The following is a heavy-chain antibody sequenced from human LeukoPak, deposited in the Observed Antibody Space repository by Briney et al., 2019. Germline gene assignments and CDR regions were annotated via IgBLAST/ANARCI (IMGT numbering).Heavy chain of an antibody. CDR3: ARGGRFRYNWNYARYQGNDY. J-gene: IGHJ4*02. Sequence: AETLSLTCAVYGGSFSDYYWNWIRQPPGKGLEWIAEISHSGSTNYDPSLKSRVTISVDTSKNQSSLKLSSVTAADTAVYYCARGGRFRYNWNYARYQGNDYWGQGTLVTVSS. CDR1: GGSFSDYY. V-gene: IGHV4-34*01. D-gene: IGHD1-7*01. CDR2: ISHSGST.